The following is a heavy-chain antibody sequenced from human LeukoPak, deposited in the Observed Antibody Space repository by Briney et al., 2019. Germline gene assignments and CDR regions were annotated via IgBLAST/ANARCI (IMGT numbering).Heavy chain of an antibody. Sequence: SETLSLTCAVYGGSFSGYYWSWIRQPPGKGLEWIGEINHSGSTNYNPSLKSRVTISVDTSKNQFSLKLSSVTAADTAVYYCARPGDEWLDPFDYWGQGTLVTVSS. J-gene: IGHJ4*02. D-gene: IGHD6-19*01. CDR2: INHSGST. V-gene: IGHV4-34*01. CDR3: ARPGDEWLDPFDY. CDR1: GGSFSGYY.